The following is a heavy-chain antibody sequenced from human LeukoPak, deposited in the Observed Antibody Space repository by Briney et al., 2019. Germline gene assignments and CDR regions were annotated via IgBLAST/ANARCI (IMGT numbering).Heavy chain of an antibody. J-gene: IGHJ6*03. CDR3: SRETIQVWSRYYYYYMAV. Sequence: GGSLRLSCTTSGFPFGDYAMSWVRQAPGKGLEWVAFIRSKDFGGTTNYAASVKGRFTISRDDFKSIAYLQMNSLKTEDTAVYYCSRETIQVWSRYYYYYMAVWGEGTTVTVSS. CDR2: IRSKDFGGTT. V-gene: IGHV3-49*04. D-gene: IGHD5-18*01. CDR1: GFPFGDYA.